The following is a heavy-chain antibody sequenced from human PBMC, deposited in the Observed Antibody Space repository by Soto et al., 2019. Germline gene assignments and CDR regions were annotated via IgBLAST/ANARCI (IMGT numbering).Heavy chain of an antibody. CDR2: IYYSGST. D-gene: IGHD3-10*02. Sequence: QVQLQESGPGLLKPSQTLSLTCPFSGGSISSGDYSWGWIRQPPGKGLEWIGYIYYSGSTYYNPSLKSRVTISVDTSKNQFSLKLSSVTAADTAVYYCARQTYSVGFDIWGQGTMVTVSS. V-gene: IGHV4-30-4*01. J-gene: IGHJ3*02. CDR3: ARQTYSVGFDI. CDR1: GGSISSGDYS.